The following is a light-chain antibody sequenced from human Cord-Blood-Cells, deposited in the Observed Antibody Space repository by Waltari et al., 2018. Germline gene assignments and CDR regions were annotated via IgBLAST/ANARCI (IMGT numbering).Light chain of an antibody. Sequence: DIVMTKSPDSLAVSLGERATIKCKSSQSVLYSSNNKNYLAWYPQKPGQPPKLLIYWASTRESGVPDRFSGSGSGTDFTLTISSLQAEDVAVYYCQQYYSTPLTFGGGTKVEIK. J-gene: IGKJ4*01. CDR3: QQYYSTPLT. V-gene: IGKV4-1*01. CDR1: QSVLYSSNNKNY. CDR2: WAS.